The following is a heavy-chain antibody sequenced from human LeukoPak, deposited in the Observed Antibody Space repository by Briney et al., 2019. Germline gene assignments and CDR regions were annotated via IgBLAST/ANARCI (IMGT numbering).Heavy chain of an antibody. D-gene: IGHD5-12*01. V-gene: IGHV3-21*01. J-gene: IGHJ4*02. CDR3: ARDAPPIVATPIDY. CDR2: ISSSSSYI. CDR1: GFXFSSYR. Sequence: GGSLRLSCAASGFXFSSYRINWVRQAPGKGLEWLSTISSSSSYIYYADSVKGRFTISRDNSKNTLYLQMNSLRAEDTAVHYCARDAPPIVATPIDYWGQGTLVTVSS.